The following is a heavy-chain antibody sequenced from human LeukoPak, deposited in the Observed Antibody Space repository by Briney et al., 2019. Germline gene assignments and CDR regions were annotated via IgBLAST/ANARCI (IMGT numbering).Heavy chain of an antibody. CDR2: ISTYDGNT. CDR3: ARDYNFGDTPKSFDY. V-gene: IGHV1-18*01. Sequence: GASVKVSCKTSGYTFTNYGISWVRQTPGQGLEWMGWISTYDGNTDYLQKFQGRVIMTKDTTTNTSYMELTSLRSDDTAVYYCARDYNFGDTPKSFDYWGQGTLVTVSS. J-gene: IGHJ4*02. D-gene: IGHD3-10*01. CDR1: GYTFTNYG.